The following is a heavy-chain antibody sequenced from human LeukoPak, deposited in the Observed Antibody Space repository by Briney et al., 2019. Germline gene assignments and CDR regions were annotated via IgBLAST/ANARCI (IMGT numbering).Heavy chain of an antibody. D-gene: IGHD3-22*01. CDR1: GYTFTGYY. CDR2: MNPNSGNT. Sequence: ASVKVSCKASGYTFTGYYLHWVRQAPGQGLEWMGWMNPNSGNTGYAQKFQGRVTMTRNTFISTAYMELSSLRSEDTAVYYCARGPTTDSRFDPWGQGTLVTVSS. V-gene: IGHV1-8*02. J-gene: IGHJ5*02. CDR3: ARGPTTDSRFDP.